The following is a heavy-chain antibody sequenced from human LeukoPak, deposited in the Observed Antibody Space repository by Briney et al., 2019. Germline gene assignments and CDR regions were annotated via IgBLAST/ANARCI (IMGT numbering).Heavy chain of an antibody. Sequence: GGSLTLSYAASGFTFSGSAMHWVRQASGKGLEWVGRIRSKANSYATAYAASVKGRFTISRDDSKNTAYLQMNSLKTEDTAVYYCTRLMAGFDPWGQGTLVTVSS. CDR3: TRLMAGFDP. D-gene: IGHD2-8*01. J-gene: IGHJ5*02. V-gene: IGHV3-73*01. CDR2: IRSKANSYAT. CDR1: GFTFSGSA.